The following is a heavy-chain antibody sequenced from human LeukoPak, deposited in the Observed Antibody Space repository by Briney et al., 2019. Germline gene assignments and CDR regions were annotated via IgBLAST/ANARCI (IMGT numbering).Heavy chain of an antibody. CDR1: GFTFSSYA. CDR2: ISGSGGST. Sequence: GGSLRLSCAASGFTFSSYAMSWVRQAPGKGLEWVSVISGSGGSTYYADSVKGRFTISRDNSKNTLYLQMNSLRAEDTAVYYCAKERDPVVVIAMGYFDYWGQGTLVTVSS. V-gene: IGHV3-23*01. J-gene: IGHJ4*02. CDR3: AKERDPVVVIAMGYFDY. D-gene: IGHD2-21*01.